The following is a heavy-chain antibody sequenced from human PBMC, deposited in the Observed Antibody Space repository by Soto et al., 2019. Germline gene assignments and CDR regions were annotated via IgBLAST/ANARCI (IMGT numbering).Heavy chain of an antibody. V-gene: IGHV4-59*08. CDR1: SGSLSNFY. CDR3: ARHKGVGPTMVREGFDG. J-gene: IGHJ4*02. CDR2: FDYSGST. D-gene: IGHD3-10*01. Sequence: SETLSLTCSVSSGSLSNFYWSWIRQFPGKRLEYIAYFDYSGSTNYNPSLKSRVTISVDTSKNQFSLNLSSVTAADTAVYYCARHKGVGPTMVREGFDGWGKGALVTVSS.